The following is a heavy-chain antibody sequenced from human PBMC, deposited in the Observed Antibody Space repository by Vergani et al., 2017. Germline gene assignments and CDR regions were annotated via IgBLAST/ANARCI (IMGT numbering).Heavy chain of an antibody. Sequence: VQLVESGGGLVQPGGSLRLSCAASGFTFSSYAMSWVRQAPGKGLEWVSGISATGDENTDYADSVKGRFTISRDNSKSTLFLHMNVLTSEDTAIYYCAQCGNNVPRLPVYWGQGALVAVSS. CDR3: AQCGNNVPRLPVY. J-gene: IGHJ4*02. CDR1: GFTFSSYA. D-gene: IGHD4-23*01. V-gene: IGHV3-23*04. CDR2: ISATGDENT.